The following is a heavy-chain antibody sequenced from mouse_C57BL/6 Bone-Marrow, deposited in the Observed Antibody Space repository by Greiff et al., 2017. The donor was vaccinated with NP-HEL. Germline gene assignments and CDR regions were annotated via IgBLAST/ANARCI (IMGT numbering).Heavy chain of an antibody. J-gene: IGHJ3*01. CDR2: IHPNSGST. D-gene: IGHD2-2*01. V-gene: IGHV1-64*01. CDR1: GYTFTSYW. Sequence: QVQLKQPGAELVKPGASVKLSCKASGYTFTSYWMHWVKQRPGQGLEWIGMIHPNSGSTNYNEKFKSKATLTVDKSSSTAYMQLSSLTSEDSAVYYCARSRMVTTGGFAYWGQGTLVTVSA. CDR3: ARSRMVTTGGFAY.